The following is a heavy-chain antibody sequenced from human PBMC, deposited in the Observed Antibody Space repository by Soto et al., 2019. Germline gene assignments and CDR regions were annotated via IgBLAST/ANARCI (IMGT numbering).Heavy chain of an antibody. D-gene: IGHD3-22*01. J-gene: IGHJ4*02. CDR2: IYYSGST. CDR1: GGSISSGDYY. CDR3: ARGSYYYDRSGSYNY. Sequence: SETLSLTCTVSGGSISSGDYYWSWLRQPPGKGLEWIGYIYYSGSTYYNPSLKSRVTISVDTSKNQFSLKLSSVTAADTAVYYCARGSYYYDRSGSYNYWGQGTLVTVSS. V-gene: IGHV4-30-4*01.